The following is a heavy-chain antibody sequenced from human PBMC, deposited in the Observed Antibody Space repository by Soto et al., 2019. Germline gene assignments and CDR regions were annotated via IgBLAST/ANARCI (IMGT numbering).Heavy chain of an antibody. CDR2: INAGNGNT. V-gene: IGHV1-3*01. Sequence: ASVKGSCKASGYTFTSYAMHWVRQAPGQRLEWMGWINAGNGNTKYSQKFQGRVTITRDTSASTAYMELSSLRSEDTAVYYCTTDSHLSTALVRFDFWGHGTLVPVSS. CDR1: GYTFTSYA. CDR3: TTDSHLSTALVRFDF. D-gene: IGHD2-8*02. J-gene: IGHJ4*01.